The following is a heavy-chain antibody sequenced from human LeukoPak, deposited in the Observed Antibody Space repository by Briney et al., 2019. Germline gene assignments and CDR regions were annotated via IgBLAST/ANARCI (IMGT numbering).Heavy chain of an antibody. CDR2: IYENGGTT. V-gene: IGHV3-23*01. CDR3: AKQLGYCSDGSCYFPY. J-gene: IGHJ4*02. CDR1: GFTFRSHA. Sequence: GGSLRLSCVGSGFTFRSHAMSWVRQAPEKGLEFVSGIYENGGTTYYADSVKGRFSISRDNSKNTLYLQMDSLRGEDTAVYYCAKQLGYCSDGSCYFPYWGQGTLVTVSS. D-gene: IGHD2-15*01.